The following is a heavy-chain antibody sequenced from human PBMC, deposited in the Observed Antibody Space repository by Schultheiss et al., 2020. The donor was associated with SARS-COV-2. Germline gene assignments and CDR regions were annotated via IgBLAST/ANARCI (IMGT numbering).Heavy chain of an antibody. CDR1: GGSFSGYY. J-gene: IGHJ4*02. Sequence: SETLSLTCAVYGGSFSGYYWSWIRQPPGKGLEWIGSIYYSGSTNYNPSLKSRVTISVDTSKNQFSLKLSSVTAADTAVYYCARGGPRTTLNYWGQGTLVTVSS. CDR2: IYYSGST. V-gene: IGHV4-34*01. CDR3: ARGGPRTTLNY. D-gene: IGHD4-17*01.